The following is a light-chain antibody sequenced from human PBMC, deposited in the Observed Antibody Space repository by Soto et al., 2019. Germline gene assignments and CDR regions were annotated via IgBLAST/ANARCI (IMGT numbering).Light chain of an antibody. J-gene: IGLJ2*01. V-gene: IGLV1-44*01. CDR2: NNN. CDR3: AAWEDSLNGVI. CDR1: SSNIGDNT. Sequence: QSVLTQPPSASGTPGQGVTISCSGSSSNIGDNTVSWYQQFPGTAPKLLIYNNNQRPSGVPDRFSGSKSGTSASLAISGLQSDDETKYYCAAWEDSLNGVIFGGGTKLTVL.